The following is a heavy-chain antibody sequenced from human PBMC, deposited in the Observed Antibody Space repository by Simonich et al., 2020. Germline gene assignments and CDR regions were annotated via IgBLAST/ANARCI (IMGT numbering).Heavy chain of an antibody. CDR1: GFTVSSNY. CDR3: AGRGYSGYDDY. V-gene: IGHV3-53*04. CDR2: IYSGGST. Sequence: EVQLVESGGGLVQPGGSLRLSCAASGFTVSSNYMSWVRQAPGKGLEWDSVIYSGGSTYYADSVKARFTISRHNSKTTLYLQMNSLRAEDTAVYYCAGRGYSGYDDYWGQGTLVTVSS. J-gene: IGHJ4*02. D-gene: IGHD5-12*01.